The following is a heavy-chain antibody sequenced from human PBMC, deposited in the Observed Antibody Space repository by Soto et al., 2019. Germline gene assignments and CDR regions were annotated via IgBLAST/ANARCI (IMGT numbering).Heavy chain of an antibody. CDR1: GGSISSGGYS. CDR3: ARSSGYYYSSDY. Sequence: SETLSLTCAVSGGSISSGGYSWSWIRQPPGKGLEWIGYIYHSGSTYYNPSLKSRVTISVDRSKNQFSLKLSSVTAADTAAYYCARSSGYYYSSDYWGQGTLVTVSS. V-gene: IGHV4-30-2*01. J-gene: IGHJ4*02. D-gene: IGHD3-22*01. CDR2: IYHSGST.